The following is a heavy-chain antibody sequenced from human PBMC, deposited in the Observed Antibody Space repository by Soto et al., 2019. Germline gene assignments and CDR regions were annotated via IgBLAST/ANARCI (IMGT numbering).Heavy chain of an antibody. V-gene: IGHV1-18*01. CDR2: ISAYDGNT. Sequence: ASVKVSCKASGYTFTSYGISWVRQAPGQGLEWMGWISAYDGNTNYAQKLQGRVTMTTDTSTSTAYMELRSLRSDDTAVYYCARDKAQGSSWFSRYYYYGMDVWGQGTTVTVSS. CDR3: ARDKAQGSSWFSRYYYYGMDV. CDR1: GYTFTSYG. J-gene: IGHJ6*02. D-gene: IGHD6-13*01.